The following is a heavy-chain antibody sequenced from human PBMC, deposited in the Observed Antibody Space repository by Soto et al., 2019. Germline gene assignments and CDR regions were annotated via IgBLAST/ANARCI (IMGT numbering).Heavy chain of an antibody. J-gene: IGHJ3*02. CDR1: GGSISSDY. CDR2: VYYTGST. Sequence: SETLSLTCTVSGGSISSDYWSWIRQPPGKGLEWIGFVYYTGSTNYNPSLKSRVTISVDTSKNQFSLKLSSVTAADTAVYYCARRLYNWNHHDAFDIWGQGTMVTVSS. CDR3: ARRLYNWNHHDAFDI. V-gene: IGHV4-59*01. D-gene: IGHD1-20*01.